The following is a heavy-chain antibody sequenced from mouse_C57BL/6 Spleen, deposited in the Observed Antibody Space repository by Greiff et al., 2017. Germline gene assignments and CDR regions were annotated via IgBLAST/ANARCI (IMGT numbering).Heavy chain of an antibody. CDR2: IDPEDGET. CDR1: GFNIKDYY. CDR3: ALDYSNYVYYFDY. V-gene: IGHV14-2*01. J-gene: IGHJ2*01. D-gene: IGHD2-5*01. Sequence: VQLQQSGAELVKPGASVKLSCTASGFNIKDYYMHWVKQRTEQGLEWIGRIDPEDGETKYAPKFQGKDTITAATSSNTAYLQLSSRTSEGTAVYYCALDYSNYVYYFDYWGQGATRTVSS.